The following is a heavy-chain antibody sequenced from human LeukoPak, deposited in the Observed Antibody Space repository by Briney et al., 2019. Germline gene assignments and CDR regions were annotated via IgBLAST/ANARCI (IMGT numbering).Heavy chain of an antibody. CDR2: ISYSGST. CDR3: ARVVVFGVVSSDYYYYYMDV. J-gene: IGHJ6*03. CDR1: SGSISGYY. D-gene: IGHD3-3*01. Sequence: PSETLSLTCTVSSGSISGYYWSWIRQPPGKGLEWVGYISYSGSTNYNPSLKSRVTISVDTSKNQFSLKLSSVTAADTAVYYCARVVVFGVVSSDYYYYYMDVWGKGTTVTVSS. V-gene: IGHV4-59*12.